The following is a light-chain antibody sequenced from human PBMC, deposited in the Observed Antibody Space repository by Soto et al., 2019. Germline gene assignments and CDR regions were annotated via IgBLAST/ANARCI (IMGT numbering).Light chain of an antibody. CDR3: QQYYKTPRT. CDR1: QSVLTSSNNKNY. V-gene: IGKV4-1*01. CDR2: WAS. J-gene: IGKJ1*01. Sequence: DIVMTQSPDSLAVSLGERATINCRSSQSVLTSSNNKNYLAWYQQKPGQPPKVLIYWASTRESGVPDRFSGSESGTDFTLTISSLQAEDVAVYYCQQYYKTPRTFGQGTKVEIK.